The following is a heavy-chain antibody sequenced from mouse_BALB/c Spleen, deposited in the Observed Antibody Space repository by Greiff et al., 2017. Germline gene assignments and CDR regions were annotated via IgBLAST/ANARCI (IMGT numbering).Heavy chain of an antibody. CDR1: GFTFTDYY. D-gene: IGHD2-4*01. CDR3: AIDRDYDGFAY. Sequence: EVQRVESGGGLVQPGGSLRLSCATSGFTFTDYYMSWVRQPPGKALEWLGFIRNKANGYTTEYSASVKGRFTISRDNSQSILYLQMNTLRAEDSATYYCAIDRDYDGFAYWGQGTLVTVSA. V-gene: IGHV7-3*02. CDR2: IRNKANGYTT. J-gene: IGHJ3*01.